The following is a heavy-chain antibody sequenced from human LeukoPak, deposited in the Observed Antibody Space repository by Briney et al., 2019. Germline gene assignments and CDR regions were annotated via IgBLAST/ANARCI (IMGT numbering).Heavy chain of an antibody. CDR1: GGSFSGYY. V-gene: IGHV4-34*01. Sequence: TSETLSLTCAVYGGSFSGYYWSWIRQPPGKGLEWIGEINHSGSTNYNPSLKSRVTISVDTSKNQFSLKLSSVTAADTAVYYCARDLSPISGYYYFDYWGQGTLVTVSS. CDR2: INHSGST. CDR3: ARDLSPISGYYYFDY. D-gene: IGHD3-22*01. J-gene: IGHJ4*02.